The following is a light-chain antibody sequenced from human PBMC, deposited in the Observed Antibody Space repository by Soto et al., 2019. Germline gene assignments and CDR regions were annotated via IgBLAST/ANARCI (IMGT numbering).Light chain of an antibody. CDR1: SSDVGGYNY. CDR2: DVS. V-gene: IGLV2-14*01. Sequence: QSALTQPASVSGSPGQSITISCTGTSSDVGGYNYVSWYQQHPGKAPKLMIYDVSNRPSGVSNRFSGSKSGNTASLTISGLQAEXXADYYCSSYTSSSTLVVFGGGTKLTV. J-gene: IGLJ2*01. CDR3: SSYTSSSTLVV.